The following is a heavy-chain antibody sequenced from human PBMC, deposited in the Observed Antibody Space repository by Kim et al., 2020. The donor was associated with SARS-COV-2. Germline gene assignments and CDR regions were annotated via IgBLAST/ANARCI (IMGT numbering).Heavy chain of an antibody. D-gene: IGHD3-10*01. CDR1: GFTFSSYG. CDR2: ISYDGSNK. CDR3: AKVSAPNYYGSGTDYGMDV. Sequence: GGSMRLSCAASGFTFSSYGMHWVRQAPGKGLEWVAVISYDGSNKYYADSVKGRFTISRDNSKNTLYLQMNSLRAEDTAVYYCAKVSAPNYYGSGTDYGMDVWGQGTTVTVSS. V-gene: IGHV3-30*18. J-gene: IGHJ6*02.